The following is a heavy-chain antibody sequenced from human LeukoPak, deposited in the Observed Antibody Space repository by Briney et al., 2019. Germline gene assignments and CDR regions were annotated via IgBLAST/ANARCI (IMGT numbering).Heavy chain of an antibody. CDR3: ARLGPTAAGS. J-gene: IGHJ5*02. Sequence: SETLSLTCTVSGGSISSSSYYWGWIRQPPGKGLEWIGSIYYSGSTYYNPSLKSRVTISVDTSKNQFSLKLSSVTAADTAVYYCARLGPTAAGSWGQGTLVTVSS. CDR2: IYYSGST. CDR1: GGSISSSSYY. D-gene: IGHD6-13*01. V-gene: IGHV4-39*01.